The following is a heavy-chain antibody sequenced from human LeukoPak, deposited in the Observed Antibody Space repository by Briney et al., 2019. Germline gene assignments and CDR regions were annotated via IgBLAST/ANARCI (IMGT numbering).Heavy chain of an antibody. D-gene: IGHD1-1*01. Sequence: SETLSLTCAVHGGSLSGFYWSWIRQPPGKGLECIGEINHSGTTNYNPSLKSRVTIYVDTYQNQVSLDLASVTAADTAVYYCARASSFDKTTRWNPAYFGPWGPGSLVTVAS. CDR1: GGSLSGFY. CDR2: INHSGTT. V-gene: IGHV4-34*01. CDR3: ARASSFDKTTRWNPAYFGP. J-gene: IGHJ5*02.